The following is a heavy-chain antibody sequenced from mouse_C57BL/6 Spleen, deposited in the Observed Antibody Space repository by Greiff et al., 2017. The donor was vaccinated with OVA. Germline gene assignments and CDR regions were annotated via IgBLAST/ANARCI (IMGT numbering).Heavy chain of an antibody. Sequence: QVQLKQPGAELVKPGASVKLSCKASGYTFTSYWMHWVKQRPGQGLEWIGMIHPNSGSTNYNEKFKSKATLTVDKSSSTASMQLSSLTSEDSAVYDCAKYGSTYYFDYWGQGTTLTVSS. J-gene: IGHJ2*01. CDR1: GYTFTSYW. D-gene: IGHD1-1*01. CDR2: IHPNSGST. CDR3: AKYGSTYYFDY. V-gene: IGHV1-64*01.